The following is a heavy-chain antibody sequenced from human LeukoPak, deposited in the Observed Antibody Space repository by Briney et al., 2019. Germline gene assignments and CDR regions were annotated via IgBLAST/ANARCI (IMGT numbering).Heavy chain of an antibody. V-gene: IGHV3-21*01. CDR3: ASSKATISYYFDY. CDR2: ISSSSSYI. Sequence: KPGGSLRLSCAASGFTFSSYSMNWVRQAPGKGLEWVSSISSSSSYIYYADSVKGRFTISRDNAKNSLYLQMNSLRAEDTAVYYCASSKATISYYFDYWGQGTLVTVSS. D-gene: IGHD5-24*01. J-gene: IGHJ4*02. CDR1: GFTFSSYS.